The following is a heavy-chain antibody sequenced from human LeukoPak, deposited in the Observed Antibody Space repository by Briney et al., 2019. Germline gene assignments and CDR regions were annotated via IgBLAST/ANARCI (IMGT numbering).Heavy chain of an antibody. J-gene: IGHJ4*02. D-gene: IGHD6-13*01. CDR1: GFTFSSYA. CDR3: AKGISSWYDYFDY. Sequence: PGGSLRLSCAASGFTFSSYAMSWVRQAPGKGLEWVSAISGSGGSTYYADSVKGRFTISRDNPKNTLYLQMNSLRAEDTAVYYCAKGISSWYDYFDYWGQGTLVTVSS. CDR2: ISGSGGST. V-gene: IGHV3-23*01.